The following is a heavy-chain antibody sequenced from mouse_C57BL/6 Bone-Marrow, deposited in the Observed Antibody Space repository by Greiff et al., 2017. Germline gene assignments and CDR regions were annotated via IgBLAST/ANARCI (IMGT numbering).Heavy chain of an antibody. CDR3: AREGRIITKVVGGYFDV. Sequence: QVQLQQPGAELVKPGASVKLSCKASGYTFTSYWMHWVKQRPGRGLEWIGRIDPNSGGTKYNEKYKSKATLTVDQPSSTAYMQLSSLTSEDSAVYYGAREGRIITKVVGGYFDVWGTGTTVTVSS. D-gene: IGHD1-1*01. V-gene: IGHV1-72*01. CDR2: IDPNSGGT. CDR1: GYTFTSYW. J-gene: IGHJ1*03.